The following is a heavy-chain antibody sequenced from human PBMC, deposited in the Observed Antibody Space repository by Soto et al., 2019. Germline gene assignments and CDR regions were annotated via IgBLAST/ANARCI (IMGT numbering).Heavy chain of an antibody. CDR2: IIPIFGTA. CDR1: GGTFSSYA. CDR3: AGSTMVRGIDYYYYGMDV. V-gene: IGHV1-69*06. Sequence: QVQLVQSGAEVKKPGSSVKVSCKASGGTFSSYAISWVRQAPVQGLEWMGGIIPIFGTANYAQKFQGRVTITADKSTSTAYMELSSLRSEDTAVYYCAGSTMVRGIDYYYYGMDVWGQGTTVTVSS. J-gene: IGHJ6*02. D-gene: IGHD3-10*01.